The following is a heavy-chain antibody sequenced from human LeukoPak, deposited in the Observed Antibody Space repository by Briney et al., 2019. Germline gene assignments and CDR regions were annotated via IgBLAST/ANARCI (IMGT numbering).Heavy chain of an antibody. V-gene: IGHV3-23*01. Sequence: GGSLRLSCAASGFTFSSYAMSRVRQAPGKGLEWVSAISGSGGSTYYADSVKGRFTISRDNSKNTLHLQMNSLRAEDTAVYYCAKGGDYVWGSYRTTYYFDYWGQGTLVTVSS. D-gene: IGHD3-16*02. J-gene: IGHJ4*02. CDR2: ISGSGGST. CDR3: AKGGDYVWGSYRTTYYFDY. CDR1: GFTFSSYA.